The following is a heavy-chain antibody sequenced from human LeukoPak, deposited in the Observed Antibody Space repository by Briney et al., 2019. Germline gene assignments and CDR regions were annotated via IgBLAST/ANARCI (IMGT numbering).Heavy chain of an antibody. CDR1: GYSFATYW. Sequence: GEALKISCKGSGYSFATYWIAWPRQMPGKGLEWMGIIYPADSDTRYSPSFQGQVTISADKSFSTAYLQWSSLKASDTAMYYCARRIGQDGSGRSFDYWGQGTLVTVSS. V-gene: IGHV5-51*01. CDR2: IYPADSDT. CDR3: ARRIGQDGSGRSFDY. D-gene: IGHD3-10*01. J-gene: IGHJ4*02.